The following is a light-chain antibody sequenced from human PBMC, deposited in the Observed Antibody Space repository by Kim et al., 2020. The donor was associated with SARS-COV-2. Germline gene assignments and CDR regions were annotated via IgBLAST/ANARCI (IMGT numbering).Light chain of an antibody. CDR3: HQYGSSPWT. CDR1: QSVSSSY. CDR2: SAS. J-gene: IGKJ1*01. V-gene: IGKV3-20*01. Sequence: EIVLTQSPGTLSFSPGERATLSCRASQSVSSSYLAWYQQKPGQAPRLLIYSASSRATGIPDRFSGSGSGTDFTLTISRMEPEDFAVYYCHQYGSSPWTFGQGTKVDIK.